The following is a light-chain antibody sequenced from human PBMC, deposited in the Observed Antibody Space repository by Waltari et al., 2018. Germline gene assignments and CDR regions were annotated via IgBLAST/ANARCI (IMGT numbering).Light chain of an antibody. CDR3: QQYKSPTWT. J-gene: IGKJ1*01. Sequence: DIQMTQSPSTLSAFVGDRVTITCRASQSISGWLAWYQQKPGKAPNLLIFKASHLESGVPSRFSGSGSGTEFTLTINSLQPDDFATYYCQQYKSPTWTFGQGTKVEIK. V-gene: IGKV1-5*03. CDR1: QSISGW. CDR2: KAS.